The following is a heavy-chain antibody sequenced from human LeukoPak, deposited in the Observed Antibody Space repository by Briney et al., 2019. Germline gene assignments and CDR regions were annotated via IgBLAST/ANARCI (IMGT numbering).Heavy chain of an antibody. CDR3: ARWYSSGWAFDY. D-gene: IGHD6-19*01. Sequence: NTSETLSLTCTVSGGTISSYYWNWIRQPPGKGLEWIGYIHYSGSTKYNPSLKSRVTMSVDTSKNQFSLKLSSVTAADTAVYYCARWYSSGWAFDYWGQGTLVTVSS. CDR1: GGTISSYY. CDR2: IHYSGST. J-gene: IGHJ4*02. V-gene: IGHV4-59*08.